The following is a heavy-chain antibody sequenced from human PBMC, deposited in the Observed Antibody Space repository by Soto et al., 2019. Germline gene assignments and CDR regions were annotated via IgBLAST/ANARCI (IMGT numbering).Heavy chain of an antibody. Sequence: SETLSLTCAVSGGSISSGGYSWSWIRQPPGKGLEWIGYIYHSGSTNYNPSLKSRVTISVDTSKNHFSLKLSSVTAADTAVYYCAGAPKEWFFDYWGQGTLVTVSS. CDR1: GGSISSGGYS. J-gene: IGHJ4*02. V-gene: IGHV4-30-2*02. D-gene: IGHD3-3*01. CDR2: IYHSGST. CDR3: AGAPKEWFFDY.